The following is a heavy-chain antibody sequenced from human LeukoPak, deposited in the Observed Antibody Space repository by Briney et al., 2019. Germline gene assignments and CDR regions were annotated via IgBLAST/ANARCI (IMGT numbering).Heavy chain of an antibody. V-gene: IGHV4-39*07. CDR1: GGSISSSSYF. D-gene: IGHD5-24*01. CDR2: IYYSGST. Sequence: SETLSLTCSVSGGSISSSSYFWGWIRQPPGKGLEWIGSIYYSGSTYSNPSLKSRVTIPVDTSKSQFSLKLSSVTAADTAVYYCASADGYKIDYWGQGTLVTVSS. CDR3: ASADGYKIDY. J-gene: IGHJ4*02.